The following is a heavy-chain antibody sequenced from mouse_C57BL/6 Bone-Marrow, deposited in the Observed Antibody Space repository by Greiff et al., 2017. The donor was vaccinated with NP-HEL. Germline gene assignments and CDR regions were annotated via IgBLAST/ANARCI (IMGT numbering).Heavy chain of an antibody. V-gene: IGHV1-9*01. CDR3: AREEHY. CDR1: GYTFTGYW. CDR2: ILPGSGNT. Sequence: VQLVESGAELMKPGASVKLSCKATGYTFTGYWIEWVKQRPGHGLEWIGEILPGSGNTYYNEKFKGKATLTADKSSSTAYMELRSLTSEDSAVYFCAREEHYWGQGTTLTVSS. J-gene: IGHJ2*01.